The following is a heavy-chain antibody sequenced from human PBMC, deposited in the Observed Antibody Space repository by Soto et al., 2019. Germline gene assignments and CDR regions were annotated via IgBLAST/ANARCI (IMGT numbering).Heavy chain of an antibody. CDR2: ISTYNGDR. D-gene: IGHD1-26*01. V-gene: IGHV1-18*01. CDR3: ARSRAGGTWEQYPSFYFDY. J-gene: IGHJ4*02. CDR1: GYTFTNYG. Sequence: QVLLVQSGAEVKKPGASVKVACKASGYTFTNYGISWVRQAPGQGREWLGWISTYNGDRDFAQKVQGRVTMTTDTSTTTAYMELRSLRSNDTAVYYCARSRAGGTWEQYPSFYFDYWGQGALVTVSS.